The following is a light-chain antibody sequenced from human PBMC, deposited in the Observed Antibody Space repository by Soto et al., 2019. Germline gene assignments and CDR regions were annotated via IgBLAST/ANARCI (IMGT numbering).Light chain of an antibody. Sequence: EIVMTQFPATLSVSPGERATLSCRASQSVSSNLAWYQQKGGQAPRLLMYGPTTRATGVPARFSGSGSGTEFTLTISSLQSEDVAVYYCQQYNNWPPGTFGQGTKLEIK. V-gene: IGKV3-15*01. CDR2: GPT. J-gene: IGKJ2*02. CDR1: QSVSSN. CDR3: QQYNNWPPGT.